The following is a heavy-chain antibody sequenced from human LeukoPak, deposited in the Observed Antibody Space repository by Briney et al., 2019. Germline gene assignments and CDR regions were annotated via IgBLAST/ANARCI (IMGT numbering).Heavy chain of an antibody. J-gene: IGHJ6*02. CDR3: AKDGSMSIAARRVYYYGMDV. CDR1: GFTFSSYA. CDR2: ISGSGGST. D-gene: IGHD6-6*01. Sequence: GGSLRLSCAASGFTFSSYAITWVRQAPGKGLEWVSAISGSGGSTYYADSVKGRFTISRDNSKNTLYLQMNSLRAEDTAVYYCAKDGSMSIAARRVYYYGMDVWGQGTTVTVSS. V-gene: IGHV3-23*01.